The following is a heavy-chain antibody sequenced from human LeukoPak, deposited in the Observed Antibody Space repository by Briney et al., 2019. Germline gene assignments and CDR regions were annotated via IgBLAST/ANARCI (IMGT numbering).Heavy chain of an antibody. V-gene: IGHV1-18*01. CDR3: ARDNSATSDCSSTSCYHFHY. CDR2: ISAYNGNT. Sequence: ASVKVSCKASGGTFSSFALSWVRQAPGQGLEWMGWISAYNGNTNYAQKLQGRVIMTTDTSTSTAYMELRSLRSDDTAVYYCARDNSATSDCSSTSCYHFHYWGQGTLVTVSS. CDR1: GGTFSSFA. D-gene: IGHD2-2*01. J-gene: IGHJ4*02.